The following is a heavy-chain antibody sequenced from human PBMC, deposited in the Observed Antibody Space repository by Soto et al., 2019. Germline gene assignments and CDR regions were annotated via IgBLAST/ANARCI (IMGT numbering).Heavy chain of an antibody. CDR2: ISGSGGST. CDR1: GFTFSSYA. D-gene: IGHD4-4*01. CDR3: AKESYSNYVIPEGIGDY. V-gene: IGHV3-23*01. Sequence: EVQLLESGGGLVQPGGSLRLSCAASGFTFSSYAMSWVRQAPGKGLEWVSAISGSGGSTYYADSVKGRFTISRDNSKNTLYLQMNSLRAEDTAVYYCAKESYSNYVIPEGIGDYWGQGTLVTVSS. J-gene: IGHJ4*02.